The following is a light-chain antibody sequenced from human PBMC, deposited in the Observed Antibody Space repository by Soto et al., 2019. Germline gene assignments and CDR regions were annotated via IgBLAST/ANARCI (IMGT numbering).Light chain of an antibody. CDR2: WAS. CDR1: RSVLHSSNNQNY. CDR3: QQYYSAPYT. J-gene: IGKJ2*01. Sequence: DIVMTQSPDSLAVSLGERATINCKSSRSVLHSSNNQNYLAWYQQKPRQSPKLLIYWASTRESGVPDRFSGSGSGTDFTLTINDLQAEDVAVYYCQQYYSAPYTFGQESQVEIK. V-gene: IGKV4-1*01.